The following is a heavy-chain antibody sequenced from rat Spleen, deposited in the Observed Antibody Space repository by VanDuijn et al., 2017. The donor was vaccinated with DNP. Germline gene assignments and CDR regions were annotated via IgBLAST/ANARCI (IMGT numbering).Heavy chain of an antibody. V-gene: IGHV5-46*01. CDR1: GFTFSSFP. J-gene: IGHJ2*01. CDR2: ISTSGGNT. CDR3: ARHTRVYTSFDY. D-gene: IGHD1-4*01. Sequence: EVQLVESGGGLVQPGRSMKLSCAASGFTFSSFPMAWVRQAPTKGLEWVASISTSGGNTYYRDSVKGRFTISRDNAKSTLYLQMDSLRSEDTATYYCARHTRVYTSFDYWGQGVMVTVSS.